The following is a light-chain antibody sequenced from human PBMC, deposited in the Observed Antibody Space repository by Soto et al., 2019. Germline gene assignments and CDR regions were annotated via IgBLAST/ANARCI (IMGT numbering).Light chain of an antibody. CDR3: QQFGTSPWT. J-gene: IGKJ1*01. CDR1: QSVSSNY. Sequence: EIVLTQSPGTLSLSPGGRATLSCRASQSVSSNYLTWYQQKPGQAPRLLIYGASSRATGIPDRFSGSGSGTDFTLTISRLEPEDFAVYYCQQFGTSPWTFGQGTKVEIK. V-gene: IGKV3-20*01. CDR2: GAS.